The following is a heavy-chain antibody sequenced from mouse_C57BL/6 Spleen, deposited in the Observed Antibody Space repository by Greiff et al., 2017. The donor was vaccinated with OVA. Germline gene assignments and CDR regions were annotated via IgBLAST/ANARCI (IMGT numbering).Heavy chain of an antibody. J-gene: IGHJ2*01. Sequence: QVQLKQPGAELVKPGASVKLSCKASGYTFTSYWMQWVKQRPGQGLEWIGEIDPSDSYPNYNQKFKGKATLTVDTSSSTAYMQLSSLTSEDSAVYYCARKENYGDFDYWGQGTTLTVSS. CDR1: GYTFTSYW. CDR2: IDPSDSYP. V-gene: IGHV1-50*01. CDR3: ARKENYGDFDY. D-gene: IGHD2-4*01.